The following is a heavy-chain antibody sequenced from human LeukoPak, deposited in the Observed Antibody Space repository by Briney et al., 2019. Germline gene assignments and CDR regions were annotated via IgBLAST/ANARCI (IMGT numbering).Heavy chain of an antibody. J-gene: IGHJ4*02. D-gene: IGHD3-10*02. CDR3: ARDPWSGY. CDR1: GYSISSGYY. Sequence: SEALSLTCTVSGYSISSGYYWGWIRQPPGKGLEWIGSIYHSGSTYYNPSLKSRVTISVDTSKNQFSLRLRSVTAADTAVYYCARDPWSGYWGQGTLVTVSS. V-gene: IGHV4-38-2*02. CDR2: IYHSGST.